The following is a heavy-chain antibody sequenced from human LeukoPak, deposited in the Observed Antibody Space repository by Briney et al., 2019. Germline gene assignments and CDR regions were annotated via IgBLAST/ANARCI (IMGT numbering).Heavy chain of an antibody. CDR2: IYTSGST. J-gene: IGHJ4*02. D-gene: IGHD3-16*02. Sequence: SETLSLTYTVSGGSISSYYWSWIRQPPGKGLEWIGYIYTSGSTNYNPSLKSRVTISVDTSKNQFSLKLSSVTAADTAVYYCARLLGYVWGSYRYTFDYWGQGTLVTVSS. CDR1: GGSISSYY. CDR3: ARLLGYVWGSYRYTFDY. V-gene: IGHV4-4*09.